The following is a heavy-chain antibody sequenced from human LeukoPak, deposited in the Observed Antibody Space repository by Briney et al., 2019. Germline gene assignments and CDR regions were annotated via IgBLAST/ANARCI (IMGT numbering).Heavy chain of an antibody. CDR3: VRQYSYDSSGYYPWDY. Sequence: GGSLRLSCAASGFXFSSYWIHWVRQAPGKGQVWVSRINSDGSSTTYADSVKGRFTISRDNAKNTLYLQMNSLRAEDTAMYYCVRQYSYDSSGYYPWDYWGQGTLVTVSS. CDR1: GFXFSSYW. CDR2: INSDGSST. D-gene: IGHD3-22*01. V-gene: IGHV3-74*01. J-gene: IGHJ4*02.